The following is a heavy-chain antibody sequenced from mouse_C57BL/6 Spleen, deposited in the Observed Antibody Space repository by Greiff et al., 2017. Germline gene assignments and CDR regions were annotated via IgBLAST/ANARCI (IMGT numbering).Heavy chain of an antibody. J-gene: IGHJ4*01. CDR1: GYSFTGYY. CDR2: INPSTGGT. Sequence: EVKLMESGPELVKPGASVKISCKASGYSFTGYYMNWVKQSPEKSLEWIGEINPSTGGTTYNQKFKAKATLTVDKSSSTAYMQLKSLTSEDSAVYYCARSVSDYAMDYWGQGTSVTVSS. V-gene: IGHV1-42*01. CDR3: ARSVSDYAMDY.